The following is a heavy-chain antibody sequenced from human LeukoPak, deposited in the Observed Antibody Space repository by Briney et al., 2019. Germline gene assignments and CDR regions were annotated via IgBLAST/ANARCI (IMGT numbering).Heavy chain of an antibody. CDR1: GGTFSSYA. CDR2: IIPIFGTA. V-gene: IGHV1-69*13. D-gene: IGHD1-1*01. J-gene: IGHJ4*02. Sequence: ASVKVSCKASGGTFSSYAISWVRQAPGQGLEWMGGIIPIFGTANYAQKFQGRVTITADESTSTAYIELSSLRSEDTAVYYCARDGAVSAERTFDYWGQGTLVTVSS. CDR3: ARDGAVSAERTFDY.